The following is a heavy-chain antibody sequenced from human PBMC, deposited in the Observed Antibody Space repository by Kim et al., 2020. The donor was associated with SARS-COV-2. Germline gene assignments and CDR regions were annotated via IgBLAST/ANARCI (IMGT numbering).Heavy chain of an antibody. CDR3: VRENFWAFDV. J-gene: IGHJ3*01. D-gene: IGHD3-3*01. Sequence: GGSLRLSCATSGFTLSLYSMNWVRQSPGKGLKWVSHISGSGTITKHADSVRGRFTISRDNAKNSLFLQVNGLRADDTAVYYCVRENFWAFDVWGQGTLVT. V-gene: IGHV3-48*04. CDR1: GFTLSLYS. CDR2: ISGSGTIT.